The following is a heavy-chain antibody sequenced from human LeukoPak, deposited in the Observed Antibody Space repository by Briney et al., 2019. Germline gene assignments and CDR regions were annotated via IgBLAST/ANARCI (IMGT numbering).Heavy chain of an antibody. CDR2: INPGGNEI. CDR3: MCWGTDNH. Sequence: SGGPLRLSCTFSGLTFRSYWMNWVRQAPGKGLEWVANINPGGNEIRSVDSVKGRSIISRDNAKNSLDLQMSSPRVEDTAVYYCMCWGTDNHWGQGILVTVSS. D-gene: IGHD7-27*01. CDR1: GLTFRSYW. V-gene: IGHV3-7*01. J-gene: IGHJ4*02.